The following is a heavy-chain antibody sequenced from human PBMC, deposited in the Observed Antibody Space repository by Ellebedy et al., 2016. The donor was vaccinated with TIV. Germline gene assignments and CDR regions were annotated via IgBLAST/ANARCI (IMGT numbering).Heavy chain of an antibody. CDR3: ARVGGEGYCSGGSCYSVGSLYD. D-gene: IGHD2-15*01. Sequence: AASVKVSCKASGYTFTGYYLHWVRQAPGQGLEWMGWINPNSGGTNYAQKCQGWVTMTRDTSISTAYMELSRLRSDDTAVYYCARVGGEGYCSGGSCYSVGSLYDWGQGTLVTVSS. J-gene: IGHJ4*02. CDR2: INPNSGGT. V-gene: IGHV1-2*04. CDR1: GYTFTGYY.